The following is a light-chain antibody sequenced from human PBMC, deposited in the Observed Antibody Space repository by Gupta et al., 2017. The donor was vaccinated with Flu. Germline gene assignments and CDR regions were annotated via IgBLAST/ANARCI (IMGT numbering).Light chain of an antibody. V-gene: IGLV2-14*01. Sequence: IAITCTGTSSDVGGYDYVSWYQQHPGKAPQLMMFEVSRRPSGISDRFSGSKSGNTASLTTSGLLAEEEADYYCSSYTNTNTGVVSGGGTKRTVL. CDR1: SSDVGGYDY. J-gene: IGLJ2*01. CDR3: SSYTNTNTGVV. CDR2: EVS.